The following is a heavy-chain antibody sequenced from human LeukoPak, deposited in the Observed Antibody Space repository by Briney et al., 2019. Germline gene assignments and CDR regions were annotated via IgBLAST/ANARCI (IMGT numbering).Heavy chain of an antibody. CDR2: IYYSGST. V-gene: IGHV4-59*08. CDR1: GGSISTYY. J-gene: IGHJ4*02. CDR3: ARMGHHYDSNGYEF. D-gene: IGHD3-22*01. Sequence: SETLSLTCTVSGGSISTYYWSWIRQPPGKGLEWIGNIYYSGSTNYRPSLKSRVSISVDTSKNQFSLKLSSVTAAGTAVYYCARMGHHYDSNGYEFWGQGTLVTVSS.